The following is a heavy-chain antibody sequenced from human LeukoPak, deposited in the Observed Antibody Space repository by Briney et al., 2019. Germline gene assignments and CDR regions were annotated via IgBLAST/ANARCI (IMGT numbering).Heavy chain of an antibody. Sequence: SGGSLRLSCAASGFTFSIYAMTWVRQAPGKGLEWVSVISASGGSTYYTDSVKGRVTISRDNSKNTLYLQMNSLRAEDTALYYCAKDPRGVYYDSSGYISWFDYWGQGTLVTVSS. J-gene: IGHJ4*02. D-gene: IGHD3-22*01. CDR2: ISASGGST. CDR1: GFTFSIYA. V-gene: IGHV3-23*01. CDR3: AKDPRGVYYDSSGYISWFDY.